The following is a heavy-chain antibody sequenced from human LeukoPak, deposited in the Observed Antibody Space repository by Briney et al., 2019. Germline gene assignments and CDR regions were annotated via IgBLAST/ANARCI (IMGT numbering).Heavy chain of an antibody. CDR1: GFTFSSYG. CDR2: ISYDGSNK. D-gene: IGHD3-22*01. V-gene: IGHV3-30*03. Sequence: GRSLRLSCAASGFTFSSYGMHWVRQAPGKGLEWVAVISYDGSNKYYADSVKGRFTISRDNSKNTLYLQVSSLRPEDAAVYYCARRSIADSSAFDYWGQGTLVTVSS. J-gene: IGHJ4*02. CDR3: ARRSIADSSAFDY.